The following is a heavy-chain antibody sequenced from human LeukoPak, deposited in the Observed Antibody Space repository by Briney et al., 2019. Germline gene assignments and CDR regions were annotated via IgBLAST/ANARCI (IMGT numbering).Heavy chain of an antibody. CDR2: IWFDGSNK. CDR1: GFTFSTHG. CDR3: AKNMAETPNAFDI. Sequence: GGSLRLSCAASGFTFSTHGMHWVRQAPGKGLEWVAVIWFDGSNKYYADSVKGRFTISRDNSKNTLYLQMNSLRAEDTAVYYCAKNMAETPNAFDIWGQGTMVTVSS. V-gene: IGHV3-30*02. J-gene: IGHJ3*02. D-gene: IGHD4-23*01.